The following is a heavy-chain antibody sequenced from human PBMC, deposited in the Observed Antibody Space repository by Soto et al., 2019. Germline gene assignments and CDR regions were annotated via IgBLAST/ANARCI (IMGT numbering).Heavy chain of an antibody. Sequence: GGPLKISCETPGYCFAGDWISCVPQMRGKGLGWLGRLVPRTSNINHSPDFEGHLTTSGDTSIRTTYLQWSSLKASDTVMYYCARHGAKYDFWTGRSFWGQGTQVTVSS. CDR3: ARHGAKYDFWTGRSF. V-gene: IGHV5-10-1*01. J-gene: IGHJ4*02. CDR2: LVPRTSNI. D-gene: IGHD3-3*01. CDR1: GYCFAGDW.